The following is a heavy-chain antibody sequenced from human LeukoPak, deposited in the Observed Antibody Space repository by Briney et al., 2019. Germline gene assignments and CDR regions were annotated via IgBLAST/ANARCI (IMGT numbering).Heavy chain of an antibody. D-gene: IGHD2-2*02. V-gene: IGHV1-69*13. CDR2: IIPIFGTA. J-gene: IGHJ6*03. CDR3: ATPRYTRPYYYYYMDV. CDR1: GGTFSSDA. Sequence: SVKVSCKASGGTFSSDAISWVRQAPGQGLEWMGGIIPIFGTANYAQKFQGRVTITADESTSTAYMELSSLRSEDTAVYYCATPRYTRPYYYYYMDVWGKGTTVTVSS.